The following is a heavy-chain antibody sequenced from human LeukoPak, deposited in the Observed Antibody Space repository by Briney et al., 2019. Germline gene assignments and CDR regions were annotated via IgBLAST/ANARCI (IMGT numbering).Heavy chain of an antibody. CDR2: ISGYQGST. CDR3: ARVVRGSCHTETCFSWFDL. Sequence: GASVKVSCKASGYTFTNYGITWVRQAPGQGLEWMGWISGYQGSTKYAQNFQGRVTMTIDTSTSTAYMDLRSLRSDDTAVYYCARVVRGSCHTETCFSWFDLWGQGTLVIVSS. V-gene: IGHV1-18*01. CDR1: GYTFTNYG. J-gene: IGHJ5*02. D-gene: IGHD3-10*02.